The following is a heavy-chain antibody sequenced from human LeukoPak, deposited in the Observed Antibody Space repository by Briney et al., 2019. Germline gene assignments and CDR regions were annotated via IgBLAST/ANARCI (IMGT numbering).Heavy chain of an antibody. CDR1: GGSISSGGYS. V-gene: IGHV4-30-2*01. D-gene: IGHD6-25*01. CDR2: IYHSGST. CDR3: AIQQRGTFDY. Sequence: SQTLSLTCAVSGGSISSGGYSWSWIRQPPGKGLEWIGYIYHSGSTYYNPSLKSRVTISVDRSKNQFSLKLSSVTAADTAVYYCAIQQRGTFDYWGQGTLVTVSS. J-gene: IGHJ4*02.